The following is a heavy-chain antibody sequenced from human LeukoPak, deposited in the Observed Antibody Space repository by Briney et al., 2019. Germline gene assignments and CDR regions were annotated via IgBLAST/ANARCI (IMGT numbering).Heavy chain of an antibody. J-gene: IGHJ2*01. CDR3: AKNNDYGGSYWYFDL. Sequence: GGSLRLSCAASGFTFSSYAMHWVRQAPGKGLEWVAAISYDGPNKYYVDSVKGRFTISRDNSKNTLYLQMNSLRDEDTAVYYCAKNNDYGGSYWYFDLWGRGTLVTVSS. D-gene: IGHD4-23*01. V-gene: IGHV3-30*01. CDR1: GFTFSSYA. CDR2: ISYDGPNK.